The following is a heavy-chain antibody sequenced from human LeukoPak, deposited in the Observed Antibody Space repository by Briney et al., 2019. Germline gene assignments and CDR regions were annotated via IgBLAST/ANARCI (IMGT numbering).Heavy chain of an antibody. J-gene: IGHJ6*03. V-gene: IGHV1-8*01. CDR3: AAPLLNYYYYMDV. CDR1: GYTFTSYD. Sequence: ASVKVSCKASGYTFTSYDINWVRQATGQGLEWMGWMNPNNGITDYAQKFQGRVTLTRNTSITTAYMELSSLRSEDTAVYYCAAPLLNYYYYMDVWGKGTTVTVSS. CDR2: MNPNNGIT.